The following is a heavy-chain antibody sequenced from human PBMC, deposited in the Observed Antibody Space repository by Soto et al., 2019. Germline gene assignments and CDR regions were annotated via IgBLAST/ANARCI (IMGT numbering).Heavy chain of an antibody. V-gene: IGHV4-59*01. D-gene: IGHD3-9*01. CDR3: ARSYYDILTGGLDWFDP. CDR2: IYYSGST. Sequence: SETLSLTCTVSGGSISSYYWSWIRQPPGKGLEWIGYIYYSGSTNYNPSLKSRVTISVDTSKNQFSLKLSSVTAADTAVYYCARSYYDILTGGLDWFDPWGQGTLVT. J-gene: IGHJ5*02. CDR1: GGSISSYY.